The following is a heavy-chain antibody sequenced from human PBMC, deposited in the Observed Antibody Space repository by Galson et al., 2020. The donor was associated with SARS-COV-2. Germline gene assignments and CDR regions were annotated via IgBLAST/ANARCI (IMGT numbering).Heavy chain of an antibody. V-gene: IGHV3-53*01. J-gene: IGHJ6*02. CDR1: GFTVSSNY. D-gene: IGHD3-3*01. CDR3: ARDHGFWSGYHTSEDAWYYYGMDV. CDR2: IYSGGST. Sequence: GESLKISCAASGFTVSSNYMSWVRQAPGKGLEWVSVIYSGGSTYYADSVKGRFTISRDNSKNTLYLQMNSLRAEDTAVYYCARDHGFWSGYHTSEDAWYYYGMDVWGQGTTVTVSS.